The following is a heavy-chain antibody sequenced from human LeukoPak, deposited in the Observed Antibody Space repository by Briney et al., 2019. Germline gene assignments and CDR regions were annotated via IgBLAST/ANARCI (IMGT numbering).Heavy chain of an antibody. CDR2: IYYSGST. CDR3: ARGPVGGTTYNDGDAFDI. Sequence: SETLSLTCAVYGGSFSGYYWSWIRQPPGKGLEWIGYIYYSGSTNYNPSLKSRVTISVDTSKNQFSLKLSSVTAADTAVYYCARGPVGGTTYNDGDAFDIWGQGTMVTVSS. CDR1: GGSFSGYY. V-gene: IGHV4-59*01. D-gene: IGHD1-7*01. J-gene: IGHJ3*02.